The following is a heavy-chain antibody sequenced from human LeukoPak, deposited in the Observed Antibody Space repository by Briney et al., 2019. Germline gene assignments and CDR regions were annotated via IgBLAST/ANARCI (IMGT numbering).Heavy chain of an antibody. CDR2: TYYRSKWYN. Sequence: SQTLSLTCAISGDSVSSNSAAWNWIRQPPSRGLEWLGRTYYRSKWYNDYAVSVKSRITINPDTSKNQFSLQLNSVTPEDTAVYYCARGGDPRSPDAFDIWGQGTMVTVSS. CDR1: GDSVSSNSAA. J-gene: IGHJ3*02. D-gene: IGHD3-16*01. V-gene: IGHV6-1*01. CDR3: ARGGDPRSPDAFDI.